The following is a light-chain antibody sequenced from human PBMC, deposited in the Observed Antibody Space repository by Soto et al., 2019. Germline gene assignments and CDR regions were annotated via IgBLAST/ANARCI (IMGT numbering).Light chain of an antibody. CDR2: GNS. CDR3: QSYDSSWNVV. Sequence: QSVLTQPPSVSGAPGQRVTISCTGSSSNIGAGYDVHWYQQLPGTAPKLLIYGNSNRPSGVPDRFSGSKSGTSASLAITGLQAEDEADYYCQSYDSSWNVVFGGGTKLTVL. J-gene: IGLJ2*01. V-gene: IGLV1-40*01. CDR1: SSNIGAGYD.